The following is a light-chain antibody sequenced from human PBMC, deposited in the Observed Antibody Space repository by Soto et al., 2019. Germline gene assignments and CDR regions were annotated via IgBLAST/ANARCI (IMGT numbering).Light chain of an antibody. CDR3: QQYDNRPPFT. CDR2: DAS. Sequence: DIQMTQSPSSLSASVGDRVTITCQASQDISNFLNWYQQKPWTAPKLLIYDASNLETGVPSRFSGSRSGTDFTYTISSMQPEDIATYYCQQYDNRPPFTFGPGTKVDIK. J-gene: IGKJ3*01. V-gene: IGKV1-33*01. CDR1: QDISNF.